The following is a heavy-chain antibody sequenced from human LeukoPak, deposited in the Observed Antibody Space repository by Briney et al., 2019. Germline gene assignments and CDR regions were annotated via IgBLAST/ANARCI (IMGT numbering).Heavy chain of an antibody. CDR3: AGELRYFDPDAFDI. V-gene: IGHV3-7*01. CDR1: GFTFSSYW. J-gene: IGHJ3*02. Sequence: GGSLRLSCAASGFTFSSYWMSWVRQAPGKGLEWVASINQGGSEKYYVDSVKGRFTISRDNAKSSLYLQMNSLRAEDTAVYYCAGELRYFDPDAFDIWGQGTMVTVSS. CDR2: INQGGSEK. D-gene: IGHD3-9*01.